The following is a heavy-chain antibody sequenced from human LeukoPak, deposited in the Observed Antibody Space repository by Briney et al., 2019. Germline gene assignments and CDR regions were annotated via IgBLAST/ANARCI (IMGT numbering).Heavy chain of an antibody. V-gene: IGHV3-48*01. J-gene: IGHJ4*02. D-gene: IGHD6-19*01. CDR3: ARELRQWLASGPNDY. Sequence: PGGSLRLSCAASGFTFSSYNMNWLRQAPGKGVDWVSYISGSSSTIKYADSVKGRFTISRDNAKNSLYLQMNSLRAEDTAVYYCARELRQWLASGPNDYWGQGTLVTVSS. CDR2: ISGSSSTI. CDR1: GFTFSSYN.